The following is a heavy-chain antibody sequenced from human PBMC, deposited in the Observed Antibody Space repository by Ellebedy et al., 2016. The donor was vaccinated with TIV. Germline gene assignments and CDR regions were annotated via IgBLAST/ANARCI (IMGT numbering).Heavy chain of an antibody. Sequence: MPGGSLRLSCTVSGVSLSGSPFYWGWVRQPPGKGLQWIGHISESGSVSYNPSLRSRLTISVDTPKNQYSLRLTSVTASDTAVYFCARLIPIPASGILDSWGQGTLATVSS. J-gene: IGHJ4*02. D-gene: IGHD2-2*02. CDR2: ISESGSV. CDR3: ARLIPIPASGILDS. CDR1: GVSLSGSPFY. V-gene: IGHV4-39*01.